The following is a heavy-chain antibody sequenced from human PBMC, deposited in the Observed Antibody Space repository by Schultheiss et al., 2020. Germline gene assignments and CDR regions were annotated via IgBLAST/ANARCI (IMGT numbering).Heavy chain of an antibody. CDR1: GGSISSYY. CDR2: INHSGST. CDR3: ARSELRDSSGFY. J-gene: IGHJ4*02. D-gene: IGHD3-22*01. Sequence: SETLSLTCTVSGGSISSYYWSWIRQPPGKGLEWIGEINHSGSTNYNPSLKSRVTISVDTSKNQFSLKLSSVTAADTAVYYCARSELRDSSGFYWGQGTLVTVSS. V-gene: IGHV4-59*08.